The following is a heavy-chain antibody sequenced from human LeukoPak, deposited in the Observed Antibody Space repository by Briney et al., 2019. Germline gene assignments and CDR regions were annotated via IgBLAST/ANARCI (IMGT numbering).Heavy chain of an antibody. CDR3: ARVGGYSYGFRWFDP. Sequence: ASVKVSCKASGCTFTGYYMHWVRQAPGQGLEWMGWINPNSGGTNYAQKSQGRVTMTRDTSISTAYMELSRLRSDDTAVYYCARVGGYSYGFRWFDPWGQGTLVTVSS. V-gene: IGHV1-2*02. CDR1: GCTFTGYY. D-gene: IGHD5-18*01. CDR2: INPNSGGT. J-gene: IGHJ5*02.